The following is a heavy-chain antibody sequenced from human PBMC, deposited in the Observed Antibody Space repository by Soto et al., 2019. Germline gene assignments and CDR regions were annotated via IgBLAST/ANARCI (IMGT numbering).Heavy chain of an antibody. CDR2: ISYDETNE. J-gene: IGHJ6*02. V-gene: IGHV3-30*18. CDR3: AKDLRTTISDYGMDV. CDR1: GSTFGSHG. Sequence: PGGSLRLSCVASGSTFGSHGMHWVRQAPGKGLEWVAVISYDETNEHYVDSVKGRFTVSRDNSKSILYLQMNRLRPEDTAVYKCAKDLRTTISDYGMDVWGQGTTVTVSS.